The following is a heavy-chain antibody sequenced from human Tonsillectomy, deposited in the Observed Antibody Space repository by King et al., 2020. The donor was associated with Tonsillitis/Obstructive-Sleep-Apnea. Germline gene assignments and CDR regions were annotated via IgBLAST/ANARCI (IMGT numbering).Heavy chain of an antibody. CDR2: IYYSGST. J-gene: IGHJ4*02. CDR1: GGSISSGGYY. Sequence: VQLVESGPGLVKTSQTLSLTCTVSGGSISSGGYYWTWIRQHPGKGLQWIGYIYYSGSTYYNPSLKSRVTISVDTSKNQFSLKLSSVTAADTAVFYCARGRPLYCSSSSCYPGGSFDYWGQGTLVTVSS. CDR3: ARGRPLYCSSSSCYPGGSFDY. V-gene: IGHV4-31*03. D-gene: IGHD2-2*01.